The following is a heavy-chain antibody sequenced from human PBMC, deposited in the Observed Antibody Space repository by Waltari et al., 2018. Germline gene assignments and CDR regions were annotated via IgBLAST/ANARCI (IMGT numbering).Heavy chain of an antibody. CDR1: GGSFSTYA. Sequence: QVQLVQSGAEVKKPGSSVKVSCKASGGSFSTYAISWVRQAPGQGLEWMGGIIPIFGTATYAQKFQGRLSITADEATSTAYMELGSLRSEDTAMYYCARNLACDSCPWGQGTLVTVSS. CDR2: IIPIFGTA. D-gene: IGHD2-21*02. V-gene: IGHV1-69*12. CDR3: ARNLACDSCP. J-gene: IGHJ5*02.